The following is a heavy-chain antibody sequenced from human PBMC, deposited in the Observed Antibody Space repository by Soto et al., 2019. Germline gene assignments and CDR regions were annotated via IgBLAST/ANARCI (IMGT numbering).Heavy chain of an antibody. CDR3: ARGHPLYSYGSFFSHYSGMDV. J-gene: IGHJ6*02. CDR1: GHTFTSYY. CDR2: INPSSGST. Sequence: ASVKVSCKSSGHTFTSYYMHWVRQAPGQGPQWMGIINPSSGSTSYAQKFQGRLTMTRDTSTSTVYMELSSLRSEDTAVYYCARGHPLYSYGSFFSHYSGMDVWGQGTTVTVSS. D-gene: IGHD5-18*01. V-gene: IGHV1-46*01.